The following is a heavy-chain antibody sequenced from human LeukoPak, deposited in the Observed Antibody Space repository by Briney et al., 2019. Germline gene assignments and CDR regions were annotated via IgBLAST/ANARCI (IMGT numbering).Heavy chain of an antibody. CDR1: GFTLSTYS. CDR2: ISSSSLYI. Sequence: PGGSLRLSYAASGFTLSTYSLNWVRQAPGKGLEWVSSISSSSLYIYYADSVKGRFTISRDNAKNSLFLQMNSLRAEDTAVYYCAREGDGYNSPIDYWGQGTLVTVSS. J-gene: IGHJ4*02. D-gene: IGHD5-24*01. V-gene: IGHV3-21*01. CDR3: AREGDGYNSPIDY.